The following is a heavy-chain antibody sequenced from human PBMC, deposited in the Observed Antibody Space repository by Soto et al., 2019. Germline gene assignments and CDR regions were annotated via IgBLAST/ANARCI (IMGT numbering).Heavy chain of an antibody. J-gene: IGHJ4*02. V-gene: IGHV3-30*18. Sequence: QVQLVESGGGVVHPGRSMRLSCAASGCTFSSHGMHWVRQVPGQGLDWVAVISYDVDNKYYADSVKGRFTISRDTSKNTLFLQMTCLRTEDTAGYSCAKDRDVVSDHFEYCGRGTLVTVSS. D-gene: IGHD2-15*01. CDR3: AKDRDVVSDHFEY. CDR1: GCTFSSHG. CDR2: ISYDVDNK.